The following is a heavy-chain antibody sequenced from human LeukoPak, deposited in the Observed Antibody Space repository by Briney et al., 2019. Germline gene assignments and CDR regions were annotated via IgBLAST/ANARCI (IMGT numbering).Heavy chain of an antibody. CDR2: ISYDGSNK. J-gene: IGHJ4*02. V-gene: IGHV3-30-3*01. CDR3: ARDRGSMTTLDY. D-gene: IGHD4-11*01. Sequence: GGSLRLSCAASGITFSSYAMHWVRQAPGKGLEWVAVISYDGSNKYYADSVKGRFTISRDNSKNTLYLQMNSLRAEDTAVYYCARDRGSMTTLDYWGQGTLVTVSS. CDR1: GITFSSYA.